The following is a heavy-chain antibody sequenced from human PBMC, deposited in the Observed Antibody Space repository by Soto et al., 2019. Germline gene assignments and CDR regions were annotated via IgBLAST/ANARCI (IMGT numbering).Heavy chain of an antibody. V-gene: IGHV1-46*01. J-gene: IGHJ4*02. CDR3: ATNYYDSSGYLY. Sequence: ASATLSCKASGQKGINYFVHWVQPAPGQGLEWLGKIDPSDNATSYAQKFQGRVTLTRDPSTNTVYVELSSLRSEDTAIYYCATNYYDSSGYLYWGQGTLVTVSS. CDR2: IDPSDNAT. CDR1: GQKGINYF. D-gene: IGHD3-22*01.